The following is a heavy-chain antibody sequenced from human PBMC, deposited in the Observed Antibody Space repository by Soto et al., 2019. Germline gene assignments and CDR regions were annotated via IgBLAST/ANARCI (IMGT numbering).Heavy chain of an antibody. J-gene: IGHJ6*02. CDR3: ASHSGSSPEGRYHYGMGV. Sequence: QVQLVQSGAEVKKPGSSVKVSCKASGGTFSSYAISWVRQAPGQGLEWMGGIIPLFGTADYAQKFQGRVAIIADESTSTAYMELSSLRSEDTAVYYCASHSGSSPEGRYHYGMGVWGQGSTVTVSS. V-gene: IGHV1-69*12. CDR2: IIPLFGTA. CDR1: GGTFSSYA. D-gene: IGHD1-26*01.